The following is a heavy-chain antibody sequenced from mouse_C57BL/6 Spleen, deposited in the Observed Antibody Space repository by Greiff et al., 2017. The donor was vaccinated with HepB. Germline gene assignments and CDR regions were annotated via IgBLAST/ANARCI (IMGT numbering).Heavy chain of an antibody. V-gene: IGHV1-69*01. CDR1: GYTFTSYW. J-gene: IGHJ4*01. D-gene: IGHD2-4*01. Sequence: QVQLQQPGAELVMPGASVKLSCKASGYTFTSYWMHWVKQRPGQGLEWIGEIDPSASYTNYNQKFKGKSTLTVDKSSSTAYMQLSSLTSEDSAVYYGSRGMITIRDAMDYWGQGTAVTVSS. CDR3: SRGMITIRDAMDY. CDR2: IDPSASYT.